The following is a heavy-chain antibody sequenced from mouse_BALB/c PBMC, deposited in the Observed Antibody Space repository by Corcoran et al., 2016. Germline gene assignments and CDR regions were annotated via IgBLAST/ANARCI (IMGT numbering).Heavy chain of an antibody. Sequence: QIQLVQSGPELKKPGETVKISCKASGYTFTNYGMYWVKQAPGKGLKWMGWINTYTGEPTYADDFKGRFAFSLETSASTAYLQINNLKNEDTATYFCATFYGYDSNWYFDVWGAGTTVTVSS. D-gene: IGHD2-9*01. CDR2: INTYTGEP. CDR3: ATFYGYDSNWYFDV. CDR1: GYTFTNYG. V-gene: IGHV9-3-1*01. J-gene: IGHJ1*01.